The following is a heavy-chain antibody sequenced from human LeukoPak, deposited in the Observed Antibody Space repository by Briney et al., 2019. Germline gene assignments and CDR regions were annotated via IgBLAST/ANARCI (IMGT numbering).Heavy chain of an antibody. Sequence: GGSLRLSCAASGFTFSSYAFNWVRQTPGKGLEWVSAISNDGINTYSADSVKGRFTFSRDNSKDTLYLQMNSLRVEDAALYYCARVSLTTANFDSWGQGTLVTVSS. CDR3: ARVSLTTANFDS. V-gene: IGHV3-23*01. CDR1: GFTFSSYA. CDR2: ISNDGINT. D-gene: IGHD4-17*01. J-gene: IGHJ4*02.